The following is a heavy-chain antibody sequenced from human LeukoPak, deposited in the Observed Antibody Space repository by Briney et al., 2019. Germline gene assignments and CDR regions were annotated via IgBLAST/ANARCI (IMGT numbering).Heavy chain of an antibody. Sequence: SETLSLTCTVSGGSISSYYWSWIRQPAGKGLEWIGRIYTSGSTNYNPSLKSRVTMSVDTSKNQFSLKLSYVTAADTAVYYCARSPRNPGQYYFDYWGQGTLVTVSS. CDR1: GGSISSYY. V-gene: IGHV4-4*07. CDR2: IYTSGST. CDR3: ARSPRNPGQYYFDY. J-gene: IGHJ4*02.